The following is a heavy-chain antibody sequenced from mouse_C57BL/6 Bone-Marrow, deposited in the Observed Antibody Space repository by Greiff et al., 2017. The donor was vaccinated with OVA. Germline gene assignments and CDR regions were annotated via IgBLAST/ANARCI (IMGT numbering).Heavy chain of an antibody. Sequence: EVKLMESGAELVKPGASVKLSCTASGFNIKDYHMHWVKQRTEQGLEWIGRIDPEDGETKYAPKFQGKATITANTSSNTAYLQLSSLTSEDTAVDYCARPNDGSYAMDYWGQGTSVTVSS. J-gene: IGHJ4*01. CDR2: IDPEDGET. CDR1: GFNIKDYH. V-gene: IGHV14-2*01. CDR3: ARPNDGSYAMDY. D-gene: IGHD2-3*01.